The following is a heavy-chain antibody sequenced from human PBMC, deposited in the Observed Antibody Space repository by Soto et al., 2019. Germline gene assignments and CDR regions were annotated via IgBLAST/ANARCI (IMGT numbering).Heavy chain of an antibody. CDR2: INPNSGGT. D-gene: IGHD6-13*01. CDR3: ARDRPYSSSEPSTLPTGAFDI. J-gene: IGHJ3*02. Sequence: ASVKVSCKASGYTFTGYYMHWVRQAPGQGLEWMGWINPNSGGTNYAQKFQGWVTMTRDTSISTAYMELSRLRSDDTAVYYCARDRPYSSSEPSTLPTGAFDIWGQGTMVTVSS. CDR1: GYTFTGYY. V-gene: IGHV1-2*04.